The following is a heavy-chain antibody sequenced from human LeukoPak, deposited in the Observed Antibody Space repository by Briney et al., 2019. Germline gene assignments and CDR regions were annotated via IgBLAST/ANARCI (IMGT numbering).Heavy chain of an antibody. V-gene: IGHV3-30*18. CDR2: ISYDGSNK. Sequence: PGRSLRLSCAASGFTFSSYGMHWVRQAPGKGLEWVAVISYDGSNKYYADSVKGRFTISRDNSKNTLYLQMNSLRAEDTAVYYCAKDRTGYHYGMDVWGQGTTVTVSS. J-gene: IGHJ6*02. D-gene: IGHD6-6*01. CDR1: GFTFSSYG. CDR3: AKDRTGYHYGMDV.